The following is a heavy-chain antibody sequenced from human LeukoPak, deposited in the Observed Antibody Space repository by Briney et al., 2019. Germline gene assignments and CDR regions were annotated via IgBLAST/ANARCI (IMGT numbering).Heavy chain of an antibody. CDR3: VRDLGTWEMLRGIFYDF. D-gene: IGHD2/OR15-2a*01. J-gene: IGHJ4*02. V-gene: IGHV1-18*01. CDR1: GYTFTDFG. Sequence: ASVKVSCKASGYTFTDFGVSWVRQAPGQGLEWMGWISAYNGNTKSAQKLQGRVTMTTDISTSTAYMELRSLRSDDTAVYYCVRDLGTWEMLRGIFYDFWGQGAVDTVSS. CDR2: ISAYNGNT.